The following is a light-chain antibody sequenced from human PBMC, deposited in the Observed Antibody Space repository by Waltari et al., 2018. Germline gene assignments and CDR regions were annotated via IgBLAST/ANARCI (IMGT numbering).Light chain of an antibody. CDR3: MQALQTSIT. Sequence: EIVLTQSPLSLPVTLGEPASISCTSSQSLLHSNGYNYLDWYVQRPGLPPRLLIYFGSYRASGVPDRFSGSGSVTDFTLKISKVEAEDVGVYYYMQALQTSITFGQGTRLEIK. V-gene: IGKV2-28*01. CDR2: FGS. CDR1: QSLLHSNGYNY. J-gene: IGKJ5*01.